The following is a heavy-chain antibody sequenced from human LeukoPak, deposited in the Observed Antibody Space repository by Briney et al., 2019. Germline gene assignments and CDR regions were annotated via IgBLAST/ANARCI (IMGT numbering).Heavy chain of an antibody. V-gene: IGHV4-59*01. CDR1: GGSISSYY. CDR3: ARDRPGPYYGFWSGYFPDAFDI. CDR2: IFYSGST. J-gene: IGHJ3*02. Sequence: SETLSLTCTVSGGSISSYYWSWLRQPPGKGLEWIGYIFYSGSTYYNLSLKSRVTISVDTSKNQFSLKLSSVTAADTAVYYCARDRPGPYYGFWSGYFPDAFDIWGQGTMVTVSS. D-gene: IGHD3-3*01.